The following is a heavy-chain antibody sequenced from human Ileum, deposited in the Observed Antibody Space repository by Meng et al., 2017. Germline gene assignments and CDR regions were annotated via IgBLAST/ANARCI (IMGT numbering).Heavy chain of an antibody. CDR3: VRNDYCSGGTCYPHFDY. D-gene: IGHD2-15*01. J-gene: IGHJ4*02. V-gene: IGHV4-34*01. Sequence: QGRLQQRGAGLSKPPETLSLTSAFYGEVFRGYDRNWIRQPPGKGLEWIGEIYPGGSINYNPSLKSRVTISADTSKNQFSLSLDSVTAADTAVYYCVRNDYCSGGTCYPHFDYWGQGTLVTVSS. CDR2: IYPGGSI. CDR1: GEVFRGYD.